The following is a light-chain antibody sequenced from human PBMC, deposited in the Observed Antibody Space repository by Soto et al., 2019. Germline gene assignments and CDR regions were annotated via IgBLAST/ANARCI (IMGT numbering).Light chain of an antibody. CDR2: DAS. Sequence: EIVMTQSPATLSVSPGERATLSCRASQSISTYVAWYQQKPGQAPRLLISDASNRATGIPARFSASGSGTDFTLTISSLETEDFGVYYCQQRRDWPRGFTFGQGTTLEIK. V-gene: IGKV3-11*01. J-gene: IGKJ2*01. CDR1: QSISTY. CDR3: QQRRDWPRGFT.